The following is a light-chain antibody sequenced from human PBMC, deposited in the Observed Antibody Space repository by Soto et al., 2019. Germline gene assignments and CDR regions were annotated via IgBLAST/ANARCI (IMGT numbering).Light chain of an antibody. CDR2: RNN. J-gene: IGLJ2*01. CDR1: SSNIGSNY. CDR3: AAWDDSLSGVV. V-gene: IGLV1-47*01. Sequence: QSVLTQPPSASGTPGQRVTISCSGSSSNIGSNYVYWYQQIPGTVPQLLIYRNNERPSGVPDRFSGSKSGTSASLAISGLRYEDEADYYCAAWDDSLSGVVFGGGTKVTVL.